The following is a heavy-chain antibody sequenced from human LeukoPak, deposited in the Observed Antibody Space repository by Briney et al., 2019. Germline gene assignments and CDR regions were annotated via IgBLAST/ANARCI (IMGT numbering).Heavy chain of an antibody. J-gene: IGHJ4*02. V-gene: IGHV3-53*01. CDR3: ASKGLSSWFEC. Sequence: GGSLRLSCAASGFTVNSKYMTWVRQAPGKGLEWVSLMYSSGPTYYADSVKGRFTISTDNSKNTLYLQMNSLRAEDTAIYYCASKGLSSWFECWGQGTLVTVSS. CDR2: MYSSGPT. CDR1: GFTVNSKY. D-gene: IGHD6-13*01.